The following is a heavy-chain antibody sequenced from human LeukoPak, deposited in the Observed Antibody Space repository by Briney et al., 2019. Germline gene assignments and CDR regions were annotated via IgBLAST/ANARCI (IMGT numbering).Heavy chain of an antibody. V-gene: IGHV1-46*01. J-gene: IGHJ4*02. CDR3: ARESVWGSYRHYFDY. CDR2: INPSGGST. Sequence: GASVKVSCKSSGSTFTSYYMHWVRQAPGQGLEWMGIINPSGGSTNYAQKFQGRVTMARDTSTSTVYMELSSLRSEDTAVYYCARESVWGSYRHYFDYWGQGTLVTVSS. D-gene: IGHD3-16*02. CDR1: GSTFTSYY.